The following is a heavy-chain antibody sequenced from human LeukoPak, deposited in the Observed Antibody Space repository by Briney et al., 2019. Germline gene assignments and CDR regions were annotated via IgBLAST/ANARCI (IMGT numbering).Heavy chain of an antibody. Sequence: ASVKVSCKTSGYIFSSYGINWVRQAPGQGLEWMGWISTYNGDTHYGQKVQGRVTMTTDTSTNTAYMELRSLTSDDTAVYYCVRGILSDDTLTGPWGQGTLVTVSS. V-gene: IGHV1-18*01. CDR1: GYIFSSYG. D-gene: IGHD3-9*01. J-gene: IGHJ5*02. CDR2: ISTYNGDT. CDR3: VRGILSDDTLTGP.